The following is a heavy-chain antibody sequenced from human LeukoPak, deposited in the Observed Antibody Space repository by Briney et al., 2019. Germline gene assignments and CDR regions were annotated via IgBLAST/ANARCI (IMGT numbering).Heavy chain of an antibody. Sequence: PSQTLSLTCAVSGGSISSGGCCWIWIRQPPGQGLEWIGYIYDSGSTYYNPSSKSRVTISVDRSKNQSSLQLSSVTAADTAVYYCAMTATVTTSDYYGMDVWGKGTTVTVSS. J-gene: IGHJ6*04. CDR3: AMTATVTTSDYYGMDV. V-gene: IGHV4-30-2*01. CDR2: IYDSGST. CDR1: GGSISSGGCC. D-gene: IGHD4-17*01.